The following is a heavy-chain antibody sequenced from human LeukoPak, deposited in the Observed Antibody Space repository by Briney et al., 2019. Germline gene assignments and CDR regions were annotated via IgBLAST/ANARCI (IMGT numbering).Heavy chain of an antibody. J-gene: IGHJ3*02. CDR1: GGTFSSYA. CDR2: IIPIFGIA. CDR3: ARDLDPGLSAIDVTTAFDS. V-gene: IGHV1-69*04. Sequence: ASVKVSCTASGGTFSSYAISWVRQAPGQGLEWMGRIIPIFGIANHAQKFQGRVTITADKSTSTAYMELSSLRSEDTAVYYCARDLDPGLSAIDVTTAFDSWGQGTMVTVSS. D-gene: IGHD2-2*01.